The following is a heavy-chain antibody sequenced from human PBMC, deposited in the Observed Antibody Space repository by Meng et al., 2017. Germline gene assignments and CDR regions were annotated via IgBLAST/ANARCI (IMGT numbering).Heavy chain of an antibody. V-gene: IGHV4-34*01. CDR3: ARAGRRALRYFDY. CDR2: INHSGST. Sequence: SETLSLTCAVYGGSFSGYYWSWIRQPPGKGLEWIGEINHSGSTNYNPSLKSRVTISVDTSKNQFSLKLSSVTAADTAVYYCARAGRRALRYFDYWGQGTLVTSPQ. CDR1: GGSFSGYY. J-gene: IGHJ4*02.